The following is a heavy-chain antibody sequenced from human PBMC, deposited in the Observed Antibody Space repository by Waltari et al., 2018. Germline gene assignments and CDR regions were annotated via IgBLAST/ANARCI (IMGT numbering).Heavy chain of an antibody. D-gene: IGHD1-26*01. Sequence: EVQLVESGGGLVQPGGSLRLSCAASGFTFSDHSMHWVRQAPGKGLEWVGRVRDKANRYTTEYAASVKGRFTISRDDLKNSLFLQMNSLKTEDTAVYYCSYSGSYKHFQDWGQGTLVTVSS. CDR3: SYSGSYKHFQD. CDR1: GFTFSDHS. V-gene: IGHV3-72*01. CDR2: VRDKANRYTT. J-gene: IGHJ1*01.